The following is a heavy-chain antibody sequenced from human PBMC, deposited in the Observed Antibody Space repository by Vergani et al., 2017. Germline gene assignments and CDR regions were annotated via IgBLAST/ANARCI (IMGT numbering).Heavy chain of an antibody. CDR1: GYTFTDYY. V-gene: IGHV1-2*02. CDR3: ARDPPGAVAHRPIFDY. D-gene: IGHD4-23*01. CDR2: INPKTGDT. J-gene: IGHJ4*02. Sequence: VQLVESGAEVKTPGTSVKVSCKASGYTFTDYYIHWVRQAPGQGLEWLAWINPKTGDTNYAQNFQGRVALTRDTSTSSVYLDLRGLRYDDTAAYYCARDPPGAVAHRPIFDYWGQGTLVTVSS.